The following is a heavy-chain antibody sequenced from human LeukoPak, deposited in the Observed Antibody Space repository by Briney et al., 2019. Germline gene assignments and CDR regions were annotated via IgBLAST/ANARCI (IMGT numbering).Heavy chain of an antibody. Sequence: SETLSLTCTASGGSISSYYWSWIRQPPGKGLEWIGYIYYSGSTNYNPSLKSRVTISVDTSKNQFSLKLSSVTAADTAVYYCARHPHRASDILTGSWGPTDYYYGMDVWGQGTTVTVSS. CDR3: ARHPHRASDILTGSWGPTDYYYGMDV. D-gene: IGHD3-9*01. CDR1: GGSISSYY. V-gene: IGHV4-59*08. CDR2: IYYSGST. J-gene: IGHJ6*02.